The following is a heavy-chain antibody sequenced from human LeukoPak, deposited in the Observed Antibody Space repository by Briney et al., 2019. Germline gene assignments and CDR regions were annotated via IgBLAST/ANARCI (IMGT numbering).Heavy chain of an antibody. CDR2: IYTTGTT. CDR3: ARGVSSPLCHYYYMDV. D-gene: IGHD2-15*01. V-gene: IGHV4-61*02. CDR1: GGSFTSGSYY. Sequence: PSETLSLTCTVSGGSFTSGSYYWSWIRQPAGKGLEWIGRIYTTGTTNYNPSLKSRVTISVDTSEKQFSLNLSSVTAADTAVYYCARGVSSPLCHYYYMDVWGKGTTVTVSS. J-gene: IGHJ6*03.